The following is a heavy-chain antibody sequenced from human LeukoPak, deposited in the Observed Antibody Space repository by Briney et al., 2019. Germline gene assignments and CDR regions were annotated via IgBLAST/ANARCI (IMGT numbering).Heavy chain of an antibody. Sequence: SETLSLTCTVSGDSVTSGTFYWAWLRQPPGKGLEWIATVYYTGSTYYNPSLKSRVTISIDTSKNQFSLKLRSVVAPDTAPYYCARHSGSGSLSRPFDPWGQGTLVTVSS. V-gene: IGHV4-39*01. CDR3: ARHSGSGSLSRPFDP. J-gene: IGHJ5*02. D-gene: IGHD3-10*01. CDR1: GDSVTSGTFY. CDR2: VYYTGST.